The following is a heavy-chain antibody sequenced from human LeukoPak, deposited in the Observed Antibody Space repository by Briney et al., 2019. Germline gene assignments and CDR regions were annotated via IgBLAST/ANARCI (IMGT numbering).Heavy chain of an antibody. CDR3: ARRSRFLGLIDY. CDR1: GYTFTNYW. D-gene: IGHD3-3*01. V-gene: IGHV5-51*01. Sequence: GESLKISCKGSGYTFTNYWIGWVRQMPGKGLEWMGIIYPGDSDTRYSPSFRGQVTISADKSLSTAYLQWSSLKASDTAMYYCARRSRFLGLIDYWGQGTLVTVSS. CDR2: IYPGDSDT. J-gene: IGHJ4*02.